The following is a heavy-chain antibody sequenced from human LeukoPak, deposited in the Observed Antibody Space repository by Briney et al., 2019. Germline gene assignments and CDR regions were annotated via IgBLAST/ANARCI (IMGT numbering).Heavy chain of an antibody. Sequence: GGSLRLSCAASGFTFSSYAMAWVRQAPGRGLEWFSVISGSGRSTKYADSVKGRFIISRDTSKTTLFLQMNSLRAEDTAVYYCAKFLGSGGWDSAMDVGGKGPTVTVS. CDR1: GFTFSSYA. CDR2: ISGSGRST. CDR3: AKFLGSGGWDSAMDV. J-gene: IGHJ6*04. D-gene: IGHD3-10*01. V-gene: IGHV3-23*01.